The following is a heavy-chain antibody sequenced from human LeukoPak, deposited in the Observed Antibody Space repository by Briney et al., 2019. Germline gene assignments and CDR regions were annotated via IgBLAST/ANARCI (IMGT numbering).Heavy chain of an antibody. V-gene: IGHV1-46*01. CDR1: GYTFTSYY. D-gene: IGHD4-23*01. CDR3: ARWVDGTPDDYGGNSESGDAFDI. Sequence: ASVKVSCKASGYTFTSYYMHWVRQAPGQGLEWMGIINPSGTYTLYAQKFQGRVTMTRDMSTSTVYMELSSLRSEDTAVYYCARWVDGTPDDYGGNSESGDAFDIWGQGTMVTVSS. J-gene: IGHJ3*02. CDR2: INPSGTYT.